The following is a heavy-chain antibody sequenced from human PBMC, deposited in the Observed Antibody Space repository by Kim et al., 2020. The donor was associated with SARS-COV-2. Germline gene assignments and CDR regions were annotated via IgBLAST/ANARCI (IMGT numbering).Heavy chain of an antibody. CDR3: VRAPNYDFWSTSAWFDP. CDR1: GYTFIKYA. Sequence: ASVKVSCKASGYTFIKYAMHWVRQAPGQRLEWMGWINAGNGNTKYAQRFQGRVTLTRDTSASTAYMELNILTSEDTAVYYCVRAPNYDFWSTSAWFDPWGQGTLVTVSS. D-gene: IGHD3-3*01. J-gene: IGHJ5*02. V-gene: IGHV1-3*01. CDR2: INAGNGNT.